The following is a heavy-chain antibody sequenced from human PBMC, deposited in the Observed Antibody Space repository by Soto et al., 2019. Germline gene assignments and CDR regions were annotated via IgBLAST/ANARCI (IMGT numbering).Heavy chain of an antibody. CDR3: ARLRYFDWKKMVKDY. J-gene: IGHJ4*02. CDR2: INHSGST. Sequence: SETLSLTCAVYGGSFSGYYWRWIRQPPGKGLEWIGEINHSGSTNYNPSLKSRVTISVDTSKNQFSLKLSSVTAADTAVYYCARLRYFDWKKMVKDYWGQGTLVTVSS. V-gene: IGHV4-34*01. D-gene: IGHD3-9*01. CDR1: GGSFSGYY.